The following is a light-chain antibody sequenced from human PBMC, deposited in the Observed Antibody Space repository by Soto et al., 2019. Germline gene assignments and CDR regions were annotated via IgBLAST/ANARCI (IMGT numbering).Light chain of an antibody. CDR1: SSDIGGYNY. CDR3: CSFTSSSTLV. Sequence: QSALTQPASVSGSPGQSIIISCSGTSSDIGGYNYVSWYQQHPGKAPKLMIYDVTNRPSWVSNRFSCSKSGITSSLTISGLQPEDEADYYCCSFTSSSTLVFGGGTKLTVL. J-gene: IGLJ2*01. V-gene: IGLV2-14*03. CDR2: DVT.